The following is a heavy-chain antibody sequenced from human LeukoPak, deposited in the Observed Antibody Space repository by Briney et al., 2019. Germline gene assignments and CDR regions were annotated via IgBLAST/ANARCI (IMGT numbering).Heavy chain of an antibody. D-gene: IGHD6-13*01. CDR2: TYYRSKWYN. Sequence: SQTLSLTCAISGDSVSSNSATWNWIRKSPSRGLEWLGRTYYRSKWYNEYAVSVNSRITINPDTAKNQFSLQLNSVTPEDTAVYYCAGSHSSTWYPDCWGQGTLVTVSS. CDR1: GDSVSSNSAT. V-gene: IGHV6-1*01. CDR3: AGSHSSTWYPDC. J-gene: IGHJ4*02.